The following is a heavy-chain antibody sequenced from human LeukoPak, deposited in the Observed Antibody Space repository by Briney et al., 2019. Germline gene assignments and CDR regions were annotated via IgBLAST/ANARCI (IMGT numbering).Heavy chain of an antibody. J-gene: IGHJ6*04. V-gene: IGHV3-21*01. CDR1: GFTFRSNY. Sequence: PGGSLRLSCAASGFTFRSNYMSWVRQAPGKGLEWVSSVSTGSNYIYYADSVKGRFTTSRDNDKNSLYLQMNSLRVEDMAVYYCARDAVDFWSGFMGTVDVWGKGTTVTVSS. CDR2: VSTGSNYI. CDR3: ARDAVDFWSGFMGTVDV. D-gene: IGHD3-3*01.